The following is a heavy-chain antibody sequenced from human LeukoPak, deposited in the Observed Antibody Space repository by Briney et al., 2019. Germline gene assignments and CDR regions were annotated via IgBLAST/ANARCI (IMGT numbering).Heavy chain of an antibody. CDR3: ARVGGITMIVVLITDAFDT. D-gene: IGHD3-22*01. V-gene: IGHV4-39*07. Sequence: SETLSLTCTVSGGSISSSSYYWGWIRQPPGKGLEWIGSIYYSGSTYYNPSLKSRVTISVDTSKNQFSLKLRSVTAADTAVYYCARVGGITMIVVLITDAFDTWGQGTMVTVSS. J-gene: IGHJ3*02. CDR1: GGSISSSSYY. CDR2: IYYSGST.